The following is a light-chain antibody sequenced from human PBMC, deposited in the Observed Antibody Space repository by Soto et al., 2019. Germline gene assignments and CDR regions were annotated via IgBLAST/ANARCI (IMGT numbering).Light chain of an antibody. J-gene: IGLJ1*01. CDR1: SSDVGGYNY. CDR2: DVS. Sequence: QSVVTQPASVSGSPGQSITISCTGNSSDVGGYNYVSWYQQHPGKAPKLMIYDVSNRPSGVSNRFSGSKSGSTASLTISGLQAEDGADYYCSSYTSSSTLGVFGTGTKVTVL. CDR3: SSYTSSSTLGV. V-gene: IGLV2-14*01.